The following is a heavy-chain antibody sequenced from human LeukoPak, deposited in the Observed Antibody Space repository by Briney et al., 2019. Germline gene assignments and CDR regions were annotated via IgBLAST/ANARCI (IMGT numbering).Heavy chain of an antibody. CDR1: GGSTSGCY. CDR2: IHYSGNT. J-gene: IGHJ4*02. D-gene: IGHD6-19*01. Sequence: PSETLSLTCTVSGGSTSGCYWSWIRQPPGKGLEWIGYIHYSGNTNYNPSLKSRVTISVDTSKNQFSLKLSSVTAADTAVYYCARGFTQWLGLFDYWGQGTLVTVSS. V-gene: IGHV4-59*01. CDR3: ARGFTQWLGLFDY.